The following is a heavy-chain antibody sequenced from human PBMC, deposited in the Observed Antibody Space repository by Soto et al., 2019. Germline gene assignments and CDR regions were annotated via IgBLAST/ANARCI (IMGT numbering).Heavy chain of an antibody. D-gene: IGHD1-26*01. CDR1: GFTFSSYW. V-gene: IGHV3-7*01. Sequence: GGSLRLSCAASGFTFSSYWMSWVRQAPGKGLAWVANIKQDGSEKYYVDSGKGRFTISRDNAKNSLYLQMNSLRAEDTAVYYCARDAADSGSRFDYWGQGTLVTVSS. CDR3: ARDAADSGSRFDY. J-gene: IGHJ4*02. CDR2: IKQDGSEK.